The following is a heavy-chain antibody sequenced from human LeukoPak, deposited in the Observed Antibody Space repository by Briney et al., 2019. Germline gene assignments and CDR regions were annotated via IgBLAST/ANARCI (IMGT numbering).Heavy chain of an antibody. CDR3: ARETGWDCSGGSCSVDY. V-gene: IGHV4-39*07. D-gene: IGHD2-15*01. Sequence: PSETLSLTCTVSGGSISSSSYYWGWIRQPPGKGLEWIGSIYYSGSTYYNPSLKSRVTTSVDTSKNQFSLKLSSVTAADTAVYYCARETGWDCSGGSCSVDYWGQGTLVTVSS. CDR1: GGSISSSSYY. CDR2: IYYSGST. J-gene: IGHJ4*02.